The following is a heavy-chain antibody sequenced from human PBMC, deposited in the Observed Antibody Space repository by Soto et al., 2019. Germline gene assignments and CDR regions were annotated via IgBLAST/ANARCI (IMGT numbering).Heavy chain of an antibody. CDR2: ISYSGNT. J-gene: IGHJ4*02. CDR3: ARGSGQWLPPGY. D-gene: IGHD6-19*01. CDR1: GGSISSRDYY. Sequence: LSLTCPVSGGSISSRDYYWSWIRQPPGKGLEWIGYISYSGNTYYNPSLKSRLLISVDTSKNQFSLSLTSMTTADTAVYYCARGSGQWLPPGYWGQGALVTVSS. V-gene: IGHV4-30-4*01.